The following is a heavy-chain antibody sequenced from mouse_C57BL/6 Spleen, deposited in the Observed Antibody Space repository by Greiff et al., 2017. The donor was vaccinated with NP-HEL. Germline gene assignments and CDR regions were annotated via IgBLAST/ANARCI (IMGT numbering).Heavy chain of an antibody. CDR2: INPYNGGT. D-gene: IGHD2-3*01. Sequence: VQLQQSGPVLVKPGASVKMSCKASGYTFTDYYMNWVKQSHGKSLEWIGVINPYNGGTSYNQKFKGKATLTVDKSSSTAYMELNSLTSEDSAVYYCARCDGYSAWFAYWGQGTLVTVSA. J-gene: IGHJ3*01. CDR1: GYTFTDYY. CDR3: ARCDGYSAWFAY. V-gene: IGHV1-19*01.